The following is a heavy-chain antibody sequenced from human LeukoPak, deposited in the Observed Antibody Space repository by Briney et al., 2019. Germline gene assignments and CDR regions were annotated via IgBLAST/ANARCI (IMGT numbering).Heavy chain of an antibody. CDR3: ARGALLYYFDY. D-gene: IGHD2-21*01. Sequence: GGSLRLSCAASGFTVSSNYMSWVRQAPGKGLEWVSVIYSGGSTYYADSVKGRFTISRDNSKNTLYLQMNSLRAEDTAVYYCARGALLYYFDYWGQGSLVTVSS. V-gene: IGHV3-53*01. CDR2: IYSGGST. J-gene: IGHJ4*02. CDR1: GFTVSSNY.